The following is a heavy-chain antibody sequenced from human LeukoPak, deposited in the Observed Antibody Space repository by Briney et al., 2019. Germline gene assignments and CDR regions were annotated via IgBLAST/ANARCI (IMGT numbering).Heavy chain of an antibody. D-gene: IGHD3-22*01. V-gene: IGHV3-30*04. CDR3: ARDYYDSSGYYAY. CDR1: GFTFSSYA. CDR2: ISYDGSNK. J-gene: IGHJ4*02. Sequence: GGSLRLSCAASGFTFSSYAMHWVRQAPGKGLEWVAVISYDGSNKYYADSVKGRFTISRDNSKNTLYLQMNSLRAEDAAVYYCARDYYDSSGYYAYWGQGTLVTVSS.